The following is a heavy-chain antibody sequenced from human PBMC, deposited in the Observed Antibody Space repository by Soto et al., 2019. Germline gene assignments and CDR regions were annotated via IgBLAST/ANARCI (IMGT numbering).Heavy chain of an antibody. CDR1: GGSFSGYY. Sequence: SETLSLTCAVYGGSFSGYYWSWIRQPPGKGLEWIGEINHSGSTNYNPSLKSRVTISVDTSKNQFSLKLSSVTAADTAVYYCARGAKYSISGHYYYYYMDVWGKGTTVTVSS. CDR2: INHSGST. V-gene: IGHV4-34*01. D-gene: IGHD6-6*01. CDR3: ARGAKYSISGHYYYYYMDV. J-gene: IGHJ6*03.